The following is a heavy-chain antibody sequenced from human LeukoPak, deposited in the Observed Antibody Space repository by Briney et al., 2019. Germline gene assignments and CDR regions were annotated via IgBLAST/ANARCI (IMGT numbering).Heavy chain of an antibody. V-gene: IGHV3-21*04. D-gene: IGHD6-13*01. J-gene: IGHJ5*02. Sequence: PGGSLRLSCAASGFTFSSYSMNWVRQAPGKGLEWVSSISSSSSYIYYADSVKGRFTFSRDNSKNTLYLQMNSLRVDDTALYYCARSPGGGTGWFDPWGQGTLVTVSS. CDR1: GFTFSSYS. CDR3: ARSPGGGTGWFDP. CDR2: ISSSSSYI.